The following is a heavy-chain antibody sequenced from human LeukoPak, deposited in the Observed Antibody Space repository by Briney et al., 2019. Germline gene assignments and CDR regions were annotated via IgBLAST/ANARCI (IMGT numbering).Heavy chain of an antibody. V-gene: IGHV1-2*02. Sequence: GASVKVSCKASGYTFTGYYMHWVRQAPGQGLEWMGWINPNSGGTNYAQKFQGRVTMTRDTSISTAYMELSRLRSDDTAVYYCARVSSLERSGDLYYYDSSGYSPWVGHAFDIWGQGTMVTVSS. D-gene: IGHD3-22*01. CDR2: INPNSGGT. CDR1: GYTFTGYY. CDR3: ARVSSLERSGDLYYYDSSGYSPWVGHAFDI. J-gene: IGHJ3*02.